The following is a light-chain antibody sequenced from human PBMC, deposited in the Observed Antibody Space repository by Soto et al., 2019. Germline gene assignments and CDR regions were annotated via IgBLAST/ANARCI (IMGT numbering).Light chain of an antibody. J-gene: IGLJ2*01. V-gene: IGLV8-61*01. CDR1: SCSVSSRYY. CDR2: SGD. Sequence: QTVVTQEASLSVSPGGTVTLTCGLTSCSVSSRYYPSWYRQDPGQTPRTLIYSGDIRSSGVPDRFSGSILGSKAVLTITGAQADDESVYYCVLYMKGDIRVFGGAPKLTVL. CDR3: VLYMKGDIRV.